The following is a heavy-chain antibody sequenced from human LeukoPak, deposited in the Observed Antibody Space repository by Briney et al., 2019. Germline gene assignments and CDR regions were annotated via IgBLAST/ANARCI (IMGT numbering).Heavy chain of an antibody. CDR1: GSTFTGYY. J-gene: IGHJ5*02. Sequence: ASVRVSCKASGSTFTGYYMHWVRQAPGKGVEGMGGFDPEDGETIYAQKFQGRVTMTEDTSTDTAYMELSSLRSEDTAVYYCATWGSSLALYWFDPWGQGTLVTVSS. CDR3: ATWGSSLALYWFDP. V-gene: IGHV1-24*01. CDR2: FDPEDGET. D-gene: IGHD6-6*01.